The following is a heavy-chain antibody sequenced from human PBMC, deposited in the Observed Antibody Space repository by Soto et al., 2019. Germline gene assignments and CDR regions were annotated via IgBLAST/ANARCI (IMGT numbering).Heavy chain of an antibody. CDR1: GGSFSGYY. V-gene: IGHV4-34*01. CDR3: ATSQKGYNWNYFDH. Sequence: PSETLSLTCAVYGGSFSGYYWSWIRQPPGKGLEWIGEINHSGSTNYNPSLKSRVTISVDTSKNQFSLKLSGVSAADTAVYYCATSQKGYNWNYFDHWGQGALVTVSS. CDR2: INHSGST. D-gene: IGHD1-20*01. J-gene: IGHJ4*02.